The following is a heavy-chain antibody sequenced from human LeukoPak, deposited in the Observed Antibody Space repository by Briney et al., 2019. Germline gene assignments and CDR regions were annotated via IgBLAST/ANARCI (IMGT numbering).Heavy chain of an antibody. V-gene: IGHV1-2*06. CDR2: INPNSGET. CDR3: VRGVVVVAATQLDY. J-gene: IGHJ4*02. D-gene: IGHD2-15*01. CDR1: GYTFTGYY. Sequence: GASVEVSCKASGYTFTGYYMHWVRQAPGQGLEWLGRINPNSGETNYAQKFQGRVTMTRDTSINTAYMERGRLTSDDTAVYYCVRGVVVVAATQLDYWGQGTLVTVSS.